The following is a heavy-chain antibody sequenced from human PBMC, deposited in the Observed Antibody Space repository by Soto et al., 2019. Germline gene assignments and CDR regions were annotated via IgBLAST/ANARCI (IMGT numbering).Heavy chain of an antibody. V-gene: IGHV4-59*08. CDR1: GGSISSYY. CDR2: IYYSGST. CDR3: ARHGGYDRWGGWFDS. J-gene: IGHJ5*01. Sequence: SETLSLTCTVSGGSISSYYWSWIRQPPGKGLEWIGYIYYSGSTNYNPSLKSRVTISVDTSKNQFSLKLSSVTAADTAVYYCARHGGYDRWGGWFDSWGQGTLVTVSS. D-gene: IGHD5-12*01.